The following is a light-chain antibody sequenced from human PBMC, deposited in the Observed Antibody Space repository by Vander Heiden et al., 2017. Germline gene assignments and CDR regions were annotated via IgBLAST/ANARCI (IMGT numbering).Light chain of an antibody. CDR1: ALPKQY. Sequence: SYELTQPPSVSVSPGQPARITCSGDALPKQYAYWYQQKPGQAAVLVIYKESGRPAGIPERFSGTSSGTTVTLTISGVQAEDEADYYCQSADSSGTYVVGTGTKGTVL. CDR3: QSADSSGTYV. J-gene: IGLJ1*01. CDR2: KES. V-gene: IGLV3-25*03.